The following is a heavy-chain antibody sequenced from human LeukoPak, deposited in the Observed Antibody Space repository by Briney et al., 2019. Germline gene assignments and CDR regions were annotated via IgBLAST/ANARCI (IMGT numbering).Heavy chain of an antibody. D-gene: IGHD6-19*01. CDR3: ARGSGSGSSSFDY. V-gene: IGHV3-72*01. CDR1: GFTVSSNY. CDR2: TRNKANSYTT. J-gene: IGHJ4*02. Sequence: GGSLRLSGAASGFTVSSNYMDWVRQAPGKGLEWVGRTRNKANSYTTEYAASVKGRFTISRDDSKNSLYLQMNSLKTEDTAVYYCARGSGSGSSSFDYWGQGTLVTVSS.